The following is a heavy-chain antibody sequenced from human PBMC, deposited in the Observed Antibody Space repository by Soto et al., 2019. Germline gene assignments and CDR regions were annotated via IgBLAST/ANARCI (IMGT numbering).Heavy chain of an antibody. J-gene: IGHJ4*02. V-gene: IGHV4-31*03. CDR3: ARLTQGYCSGGSCASTTRTFYY. CDR2: IYYSGTT. Sequence: QVQLQESGPGLVKPSQTLSLTCTVSGGSISSGGYYWSWIRQHPGKGLEWIGYIYYSGTTYYNPSLKSRVTISVDTSKNQFSLELSSVTAADTAVYYCARLTQGYCSGGSCASTTRTFYYWGQGTLVTVSS. D-gene: IGHD2-15*01. CDR1: GGSISSGGYY.